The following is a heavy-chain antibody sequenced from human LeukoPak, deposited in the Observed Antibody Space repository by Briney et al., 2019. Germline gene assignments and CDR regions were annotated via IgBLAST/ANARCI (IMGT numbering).Heavy chain of an antibody. Sequence: QPGASLRLSCTASGFTFSSYAMNWVRQVPGKGLEWVSSISAYGSDEYYADSVKGRFTVSRDTSRNTLYLQMNSLRAEDTAIYYCAKTYCSTTRCLSWGSDYWGQGTLVIVSS. D-gene: IGHD2-2*01. CDR1: GFTFSSYA. J-gene: IGHJ4*02. V-gene: IGHV3-23*01. CDR3: AKTYCSTTRCLSWGSDY. CDR2: ISAYGSDE.